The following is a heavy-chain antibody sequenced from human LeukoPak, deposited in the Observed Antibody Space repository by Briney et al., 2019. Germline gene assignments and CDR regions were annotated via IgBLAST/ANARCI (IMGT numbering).Heavy chain of an antibody. J-gene: IGHJ5*02. Sequence: SETLSLTCTVSGGSISSYYWSWIRQPPGKGLEWIGYIYYSGSTNYNPSLKSRVTISVDTSKNQFSLKLSSVTAADTAVYYCARWGIVARPGPPGYNWFDPWGQGTLVTVSS. CDR1: GGSISSYY. CDR3: ARWGIVARPGPPGYNWFDP. V-gene: IGHV4-59*01. CDR2: IYYSGST. D-gene: IGHD6-6*01.